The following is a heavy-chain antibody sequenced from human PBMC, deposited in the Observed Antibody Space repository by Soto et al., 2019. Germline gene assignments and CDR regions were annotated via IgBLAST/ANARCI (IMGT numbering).Heavy chain of an antibody. CDR1: GYTFTSYG. CDR3: AREIFLSSFYCSSTSCYKSGYFDY. V-gene: IGHV1-18*01. D-gene: IGHD2-2*02. CDR2: ISAYNGNT. Sequence: QVQLVQSGAEVKKPGASVKVSCKASGYTFTSYGISWVRQAPGQGLEWMGWISAYNGNTNYAQKLQGRVTMTTDTSTSTAYMELRSLRSDDTAVYYCAREIFLSSFYCSSTSCYKSGYFDYWGQGTLVTVSS. J-gene: IGHJ4*02.